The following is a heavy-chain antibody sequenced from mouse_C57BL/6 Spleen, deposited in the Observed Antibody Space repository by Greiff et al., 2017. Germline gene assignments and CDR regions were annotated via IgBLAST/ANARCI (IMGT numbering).Heavy chain of an antibody. CDR3: ARRTYYYGSSYWYFDV. CDR2: INPNNGGT. Sequence: VQLQQSGPELVKPGASVKIPCKASGYTFTDYNMDWVKQSHGKSLAWIGDINPNNGGTIYNQKFKGKATLTVDKSSSTAYMELRSLTSEDTAVYYCARRTYYYGSSYWYFDVWGTGTTVTVSS. D-gene: IGHD1-1*01. J-gene: IGHJ1*03. CDR1: GYTFTDYN. V-gene: IGHV1-18*01.